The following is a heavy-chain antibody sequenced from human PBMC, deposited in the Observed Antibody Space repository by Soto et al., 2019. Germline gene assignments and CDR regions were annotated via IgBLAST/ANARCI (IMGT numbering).Heavy chain of an antibody. V-gene: IGHV4-30-2*01. CDR2: IYHSGST. CDR1: GGSISSGGYS. CDR3: ARAEGWFDP. J-gene: IGHJ5*02. Sequence: LSLTCAVSGGSISSGGYSWSWIRQPPGKVLEWIGYIYHSGSTYYNPSLKSRVTISVDRSKNKFSLKLSSVTAADTAVYYCARAEGWFDPWGQGTLVTVSS.